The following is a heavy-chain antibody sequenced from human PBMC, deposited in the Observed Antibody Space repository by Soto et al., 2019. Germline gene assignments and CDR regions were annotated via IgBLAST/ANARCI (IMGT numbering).Heavy chain of an antibody. CDR3: ARVGYDSSGYEDWSFDL. D-gene: IGHD3-22*01. Sequence: QVQLVQSGAEEKKPGASVKVSCKASGYTFTSYAMHWVRQAPGQRLEWMGWINAGNGNTKYSQKFQGRVTITRDTAAGTADMELSSLRSEDTAVYYCARVGYDSSGYEDWSFDLGGRGPLVTVSS. CDR1: GYTFTSYA. J-gene: IGHJ2*01. V-gene: IGHV1-3*05. CDR2: INAGNGNT.